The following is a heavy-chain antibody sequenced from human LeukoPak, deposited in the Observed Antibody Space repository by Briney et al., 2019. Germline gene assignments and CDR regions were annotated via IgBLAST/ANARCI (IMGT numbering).Heavy chain of an antibody. Sequence: GASVKVSCKASGYTFTGYYMHWVRQAPGQGLEWMGWINPNSGGTNYAQKFQGRVTMTRDTSISTAYMELSRLRSDDTAVYYCARVTMSLLNWFDPWGQGTLVTVSS. V-gene: IGHV1-2*02. CDR1: GYTFTGYY. CDR3: ARVTMSLLNWFDP. J-gene: IGHJ5*02. D-gene: IGHD2-8*02. CDR2: INPNSGGT.